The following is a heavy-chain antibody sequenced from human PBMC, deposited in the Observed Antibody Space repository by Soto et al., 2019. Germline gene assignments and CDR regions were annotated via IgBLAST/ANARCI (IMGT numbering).Heavy chain of an antibody. J-gene: IGHJ4*02. CDR1: GGSISSGGYY. Sequence: SETLSLTCTVSGGSISSGGYYWSWIRQHPGKGLEWIGYISYSGSTYYNPSLESQVTISVDTSKNQFSLKLSSVTAADTAVYYCARDALSRDSIWGQGTLVTVSS. CDR3: ARDALSRDSI. CDR2: ISYSGST. D-gene: IGHD3-22*01. V-gene: IGHV4-31*01.